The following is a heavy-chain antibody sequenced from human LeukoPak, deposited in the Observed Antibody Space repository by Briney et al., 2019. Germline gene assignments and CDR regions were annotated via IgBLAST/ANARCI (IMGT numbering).Heavy chain of an antibody. CDR2: INPSGGST. D-gene: IGHD6-19*01. J-gene: IGHJ3*02. CDR3: ARENSSGRLGAFDI. CDR1: VYTFTIYY. Sequence: ASVKVSCKASVYTFTIYYMHWVGPAPGQGLEWMGIINPSGGSTSYAQKFQGRVTMTRDTSTSTGYMELSSLRSEDTAVSYCARENSSGRLGAFDIWGQGTMVTVSS. V-gene: IGHV1-46*01.